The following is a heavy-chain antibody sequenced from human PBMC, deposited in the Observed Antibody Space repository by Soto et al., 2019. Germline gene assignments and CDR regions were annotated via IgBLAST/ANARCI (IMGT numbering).Heavy chain of an antibody. D-gene: IGHD3-3*01. V-gene: IGHV1-18*01. CDR3: ARDTFRITIFGVVPQVGGLDAFDI. CDR1: GYTFTSYG. Sequence: ASVKVSCKSSGYTFTSYGISWVRQAPGQGLEWMGWISAYNGNTNYAQKLQGRVTMTTDTSTSTAYMGLSFLRSDDTAVYYCARDTFRITIFGVVPQVGGLDAFDIWGQGTMVSVTS. J-gene: IGHJ3*02. CDR2: ISAYNGNT.